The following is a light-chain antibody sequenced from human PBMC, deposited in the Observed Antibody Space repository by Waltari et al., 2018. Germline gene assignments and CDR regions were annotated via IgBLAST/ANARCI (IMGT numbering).Light chain of an antibody. CDR3: QQRGNLPET. Sequence: DRATLSCRASQNVNSFLAWYQQKRGQAPRLLIYDASKRATGIPDRISGSGSGTDFTLTISSLEPEDFAIYYCQQRGNLPETFGRGTRVEMK. J-gene: IGKJ2*01. CDR1: QNVNSF. V-gene: IGKV3-11*01. CDR2: DAS.